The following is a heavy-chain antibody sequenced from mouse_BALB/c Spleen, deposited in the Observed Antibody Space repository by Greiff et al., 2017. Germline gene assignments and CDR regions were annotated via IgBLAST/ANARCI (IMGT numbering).Heavy chain of an antibody. Sequence: DVMLVESGGGLVKPGGSLKLSCAASGFTFSSYAMSWVRQSPEKRLAWVAEISSGGSYTYYPDTVTGRFTISRDNAKNTLYLEMSSLRSEDTAMYYCAREEGYGFAYWGQGTLVTVSA. V-gene: IGHV5-9-4*01. CDR1: GFTFSSYA. CDR2: ISSGGSYT. J-gene: IGHJ3*01. D-gene: IGHD3-1*01. CDR3: AREEGYGFAY.